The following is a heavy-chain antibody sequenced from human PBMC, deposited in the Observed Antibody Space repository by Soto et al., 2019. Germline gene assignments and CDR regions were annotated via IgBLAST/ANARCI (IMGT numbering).Heavy chain of an antibody. V-gene: IGHV3-30-3*01. CDR1: GFTFSSYA. Sequence: GGSLRLSCAASGFTFSSYAMHWVRQAPGKGLEWVAVISYDGSNKYYADSVKGRFTISRDNSKNTLYLQMNSLRAEDTAVYYCARGYSSSWYEYYYYYYGMDFWGQGTTVTVSS. CDR3: ARGYSSSWYEYYYYYYGMDF. CDR2: ISYDGSNK. D-gene: IGHD6-13*01. J-gene: IGHJ6*02.